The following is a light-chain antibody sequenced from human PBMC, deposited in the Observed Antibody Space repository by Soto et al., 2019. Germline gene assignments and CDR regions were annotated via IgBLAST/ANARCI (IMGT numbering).Light chain of an antibody. CDR3: SSYKSRSTLV. V-gene: IGLV2-14*01. J-gene: IGLJ1*01. CDR1: SSDVGAYNS. Sequence: QSVLAQPASVSGSPGQSITISCTGTSSDVGAYNSVAWYQHNPGKAPKLVIYDVSNRPSGVSSRFSGSKSANTASLSISGLQHDQEADYSCSSYKSRSTLVFGTGTKVTV. CDR2: DVS.